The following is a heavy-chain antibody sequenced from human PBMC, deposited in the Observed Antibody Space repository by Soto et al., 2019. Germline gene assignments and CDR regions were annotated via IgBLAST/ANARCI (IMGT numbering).Heavy chain of an antibody. J-gene: IGHJ4*02. CDR1: GGSFSGYY. CDR2: INHSGST. D-gene: IGHD5-18*01. V-gene: IGHV4-34*01. Sequence: PSETLPLTCAFYGGSFSGYYWIWIRQPPGKGLEWIGEINHSGSTNYNPSLKSRVTISVDTSKNQFSLKLSSVTAADTAVYYCARVHSGYSYGLQFDYWGQGTLVTVSS. CDR3: ARVHSGYSYGLQFDY.